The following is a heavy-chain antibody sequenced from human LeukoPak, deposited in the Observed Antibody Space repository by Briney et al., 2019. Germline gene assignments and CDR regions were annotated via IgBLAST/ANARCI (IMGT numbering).Heavy chain of an antibody. CDR3: AREVDYYDSSGVYYYYMDV. CDR2: INTNTGNP. CDR1: GYTFTSYA. D-gene: IGHD3-22*01. J-gene: IGHJ6*03. V-gene: IGHV7-4-1*02. Sequence: GASVKVSCKASGYTFTSYAMNWVRQAPGQGLEWMGWINTNTGNPTYAQGFTGRFVFSLDTSVSTAYLQISSLKAEDTAVYYCAREVDYYDSSGVYYYYMDVWGKGTTVTVSS.